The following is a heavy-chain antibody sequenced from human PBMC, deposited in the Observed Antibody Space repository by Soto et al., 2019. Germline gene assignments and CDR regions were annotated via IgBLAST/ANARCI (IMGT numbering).Heavy chain of an antibody. CDR3: VTPAEALDTAMLKGLAH. J-gene: IGHJ4*02. D-gene: IGHD5-18*01. CDR2: ILPIFGTP. CDR1: GGTFSNSA. V-gene: IGHV1-69*13. Sequence: SVKVSCKASGGTFSNSAIIWVRQAPGQGLEWMGGILPIFGTPNYAQKFQGRLTISADEFSSTAYMELNILRSEDTAVYYCVTPAEALDTAMLKGLAHWGQGSLVTSPQ.